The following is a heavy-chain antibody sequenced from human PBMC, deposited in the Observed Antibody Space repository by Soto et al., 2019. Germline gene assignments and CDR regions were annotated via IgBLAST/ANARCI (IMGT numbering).Heavy chain of an antibody. CDR3: ARRGAAAVVEYYFDY. CDR1: GGSISSRSYY. D-gene: IGHD6-13*01. Sequence: PSDTLSLTCTVSGGSISSRSYYWGWIRQPPGKGLEWIGSIYYSGSTYYNPSLKSRVTISVDTSKNQFSLKLSSVTAADTAVYYCARRGAAAVVEYYFDYWGQGTLVTVSS. CDR2: IYYSGST. J-gene: IGHJ4*02. V-gene: IGHV4-39*01.